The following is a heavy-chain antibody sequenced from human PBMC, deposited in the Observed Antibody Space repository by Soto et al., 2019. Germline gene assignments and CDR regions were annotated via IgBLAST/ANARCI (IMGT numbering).Heavy chain of an antibody. J-gene: IGHJ4*02. CDR2: IIPILGIA. Sequence: QVQLVQSGAEVKKPGSSVKVSCKASGGTFSSYTISWVRQAPGQGLKWMGRIIPILGIANYAQKFQGRVTITADKSTSTAYMELSSLRSEDTAVYYCARDVSMEGEDYWGQGTLVTVSS. D-gene: IGHD1-26*01. V-gene: IGHV1-69*08. CDR1: GGTFSSYT. CDR3: ARDVSMEGEDY.